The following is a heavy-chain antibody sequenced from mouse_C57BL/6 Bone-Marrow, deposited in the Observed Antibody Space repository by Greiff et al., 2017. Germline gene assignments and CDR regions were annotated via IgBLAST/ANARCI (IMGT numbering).Heavy chain of an antibody. CDR2: IDPSDSYT. CDR1: GYTFTSYW. J-gene: IGHJ3*01. V-gene: IGHV1-69*01. CDR3: ARSSLREFAY. D-gene: IGHD6-1*01. Sequence: QVQLQQPGAELVMPGASVKLSCKASGYTFTSYWMYWVKQRPGQGLEWIGEIDPSDSYTNYNQKFKGKSTLTVDKSSSTAYMQLSSLTSEDSAVYYCARSSLREFAYWGQGTLVTVSA.